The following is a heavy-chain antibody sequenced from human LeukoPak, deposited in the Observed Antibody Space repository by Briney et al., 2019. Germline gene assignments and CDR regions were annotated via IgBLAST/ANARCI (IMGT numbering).Heavy chain of an antibody. V-gene: IGHV1-24*01. CDR2: FDPEDGET. CDR3: ATVANPNEYFQH. J-gene: IGHJ1*01. D-gene: IGHD5-12*01. Sequence: ASVKVSCKASGYTLTELSMHWVRQAPGKGLEWMGGFDPEDGETIYAQKFQGRVTMTEDTSTDTAYMELSSLRSEDTAVYYCATVANPNEYFQHWGQGTLVTVSS. CDR1: GYTLTELS.